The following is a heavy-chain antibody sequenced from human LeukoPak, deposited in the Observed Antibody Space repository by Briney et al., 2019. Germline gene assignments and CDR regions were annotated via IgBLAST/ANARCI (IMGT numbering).Heavy chain of an antibody. CDR2: IRSKAYGGTT. V-gene: IGHV3-49*03. D-gene: IGHD3-10*01. Sequence: GGSLRLSCTASGFTFGDYAMSWFRQAPGKGLEWVGFIRSKAYGGTTEYAASVKGRFTISRDDSKSIAYLQMNSLKAEDTAVYYCTRAYGSGRNWFDPWGQGTLVTVSS. CDR3: TRAYGSGRNWFDP. J-gene: IGHJ5*02. CDR1: GFTFGDYA.